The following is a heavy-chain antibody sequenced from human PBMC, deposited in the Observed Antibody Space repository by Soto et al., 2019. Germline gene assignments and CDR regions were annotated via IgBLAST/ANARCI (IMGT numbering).Heavy chain of an antibody. D-gene: IGHD3-22*01. J-gene: IGHJ4*02. V-gene: IGHV4-31*03. CDR2: IYYSGST. CDR1: GGSISSGGYY. CDR3: ARAAPLTTSFDY. Sequence: SETLSLTCTVSGGSISSGGYYWSWIRQHPGKGLEWIGYIYYSGSTYYNPSLKSRVTISVDTSKNQFSLKLSSVTAADTAVYYCARAAPLTTSFDYWGQGTLVTVSS.